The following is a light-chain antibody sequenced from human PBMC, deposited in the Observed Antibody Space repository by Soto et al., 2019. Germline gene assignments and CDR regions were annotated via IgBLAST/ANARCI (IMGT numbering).Light chain of an antibody. J-gene: IGKJ3*01. CDR2: GAS. V-gene: IGKV3-20*01. Sequence: EIVLTQSPGTLSFSPGESATLSCKASESIYINSFAWYYQKPGQPPRLLIYGASTRATGIPDRFRGSGSGPDVVLSIDRLEVEDSGIYYCQQYGASHFTFGPGTRVDIK. CDR1: ESIYINS. CDR3: QQYGASHFT.